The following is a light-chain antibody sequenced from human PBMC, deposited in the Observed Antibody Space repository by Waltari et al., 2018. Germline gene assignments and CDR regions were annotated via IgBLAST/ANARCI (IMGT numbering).Light chain of an antibody. V-gene: IGLV1-47*01. Sequence: QSVLTQPPSASGTPGQRVIISCSGSSPNIGSNYVYWYQQLLGTAPKLLIYRNNQRPSGVPDRFSGSKSGTSSSLAISGLRSEDEADYYCSSVDSSFKGLFGAGTKVTVL. CDR2: RNN. J-gene: IGLJ1*01. CDR3: SSVDSSFKGL. CDR1: SPNIGSNY.